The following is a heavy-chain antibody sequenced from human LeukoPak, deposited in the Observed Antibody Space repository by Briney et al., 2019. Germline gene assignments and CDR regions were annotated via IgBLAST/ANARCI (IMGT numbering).Heavy chain of an antibody. CDR2: INSSSSYI. V-gene: IGHV3-21*01. Sequence: GGSLRLSCAASGFTFSSYSMNWVRQAPGKGLEWVSSINSSSSYICYSDSVKGRFTISRDNAKNALYLQMNSLRAEDTAVYYCARDRQLVLDYWGQGTLVTVSS. J-gene: IGHJ4*02. CDR3: ARDRQLVLDY. D-gene: IGHD6-13*01. CDR1: GFTFSSYS.